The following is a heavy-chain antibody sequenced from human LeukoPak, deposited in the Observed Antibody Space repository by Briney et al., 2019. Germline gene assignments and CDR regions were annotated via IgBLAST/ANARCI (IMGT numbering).Heavy chain of an antibody. Sequence: GGSLRLSCAASGFTFSSYGMHWVRQAPGKGLEWVAFIRYDGSNKYYADSVKGRFTISRDNSKNTLYLQMNSLRAEDTAVYYCARGGGKFNWNDVLDYWGQGTLVTVSS. CDR2: IRYDGSNK. J-gene: IGHJ4*02. D-gene: IGHD1-20*01. CDR1: GFTFSSYG. CDR3: ARGGGKFNWNDVLDY. V-gene: IGHV3-30*02.